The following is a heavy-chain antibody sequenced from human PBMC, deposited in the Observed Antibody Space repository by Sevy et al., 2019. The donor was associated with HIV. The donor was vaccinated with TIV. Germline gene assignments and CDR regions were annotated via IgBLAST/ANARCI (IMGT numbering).Heavy chain of an antibody. CDR3: AKDGGGLIGARRDWFDP. D-gene: IGHD6-6*01. CDR2: ISGSGGST. V-gene: IGHV3-23*01. CDR1: GFTFSSFA. Sequence: GGSLRLSCAASGFTFSSFAMSWVRQAPGKGLEWVSGISGSGGSTYYADSVKGRLTISRDNSKNTLYLQMNSLRAEDTAVYYCAKDGGGLIGARRDWFDPWGQGTLVTVSS. J-gene: IGHJ5*02.